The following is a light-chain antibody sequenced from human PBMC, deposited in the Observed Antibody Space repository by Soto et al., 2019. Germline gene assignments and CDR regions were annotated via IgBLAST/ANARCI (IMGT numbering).Light chain of an antibody. Sequence: IQMTQSPSSVSASVGDRVTITCRASQGVGSWLAWYQQKPGKAPNLLIYGASNLHSGVPSRFSGSGSGTEFTLTISSLQPEDFATYFCQQTNSFPFTFGQGTRLDIK. J-gene: IGKJ2*01. CDR1: QGVGSW. CDR2: GAS. CDR3: QQTNSFPFT. V-gene: IGKV1-12*01.